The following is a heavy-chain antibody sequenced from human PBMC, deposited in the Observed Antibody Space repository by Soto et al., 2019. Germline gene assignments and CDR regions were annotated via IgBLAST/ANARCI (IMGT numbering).Heavy chain of an antibody. Sequence: GESLKISGAVSGFTFSAYWMHWVRQVPGKGLTWVSRISDDGSTATYADSVKGRFVISRDNAKNSLYLEMNTLRVDDSGLYYCARGPRVSSTGTGAHWGRGTLVTVSS. V-gene: IGHV3-74*01. D-gene: IGHD1-1*01. CDR1: GFTFSAYW. CDR2: ISDDGSTA. CDR3: ARGPRVSSTGTGAH. J-gene: IGHJ4*02.